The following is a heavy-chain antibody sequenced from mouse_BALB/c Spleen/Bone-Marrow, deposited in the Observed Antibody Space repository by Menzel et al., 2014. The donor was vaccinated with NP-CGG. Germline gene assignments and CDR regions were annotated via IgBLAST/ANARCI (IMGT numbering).Heavy chain of an antibody. Sequence: VHLQQPGTDLVKPGASVKLSCTASGFNIKDTYMHWVKQRPEQGLDWIGRIDPASGNIQYDPKFQGRAAITADTSSNTAYLQLSSLTSEDTAVYYCASLTGTFDYWGQGTPLTVSS. CDR2: IDPASGNI. J-gene: IGHJ2*01. CDR1: GFNIKDTY. D-gene: IGHD4-1*01. CDR3: ASLTGTFDY. V-gene: IGHV14-3*02.